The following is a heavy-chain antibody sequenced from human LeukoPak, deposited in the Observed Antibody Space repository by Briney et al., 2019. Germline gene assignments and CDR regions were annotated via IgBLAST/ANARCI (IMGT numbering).Heavy chain of an antibody. CDR2: IYPGDSDT. D-gene: IGHD1-26*01. CDR1: GYGFTSYW. J-gene: IGHJ3*02. V-gene: IGHV5-51*01. Sequence: GESLKISCKGSGYGFTSYWIGWVRQMPGKGLEWMGIIYPGDSDTRYSPSFQGQVTISADKSISTAYLQWSSLKASDTAMYYCARHLVGATSTPDAFDIWGQGTMVTVSS. CDR3: ARHLVGATSTPDAFDI.